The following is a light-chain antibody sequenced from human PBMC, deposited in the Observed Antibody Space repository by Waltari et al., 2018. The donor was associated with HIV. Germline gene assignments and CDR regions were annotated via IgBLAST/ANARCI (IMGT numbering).Light chain of an antibody. CDR3: MQSLQGYS. CDR1: QTLLYTDGYKY. Sequence: DIVMNQSPLSLPVTPGESASIACRFTQTLLYTDGYKYLEWYQQKPGQSPRLLIYLTSTRASGVPDRFSGSGSGTEFTLHISRVEAEDVGTYYCMQSLQGYSFGQGTKLEIK. J-gene: IGKJ2*01. CDR2: LTS. V-gene: IGKV2-28*01.